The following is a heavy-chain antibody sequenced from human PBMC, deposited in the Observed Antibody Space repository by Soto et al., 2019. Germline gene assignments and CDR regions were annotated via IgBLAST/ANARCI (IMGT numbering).Heavy chain of an antibody. D-gene: IGHD3-22*01. CDR2: VYYSGTT. CDR1: GGSIRNGDYY. V-gene: IGHV4-30-4*01. Sequence: SETLSLTCTVSGGSIRNGDYYWGWIRQPPGKGLEWIGYVYYSGTTYSHPSLNSRVSISVDTSENQFSLRLTSVTAADTAVYYCATVPTYYYDGSGYANAFDVWGQGTMVTVSS. CDR3: ATVPTYYYDGSGYANAFDV. J-gene: IGHJ3*01.